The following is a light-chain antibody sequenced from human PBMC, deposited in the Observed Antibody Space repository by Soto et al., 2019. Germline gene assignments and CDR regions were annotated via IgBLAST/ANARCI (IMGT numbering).Light chain of an antibody. J-gene: IGKJ4*01. CDR2: KAS. V-gene: IGKV1-5*03. CDR3: QQYNSYSELT. Sequence: DIQMTQSPSTLSASVGDRVTITCRASQSISSWLAWYQQKPGKATKLLIYKASSLESGLPSRFSGSGSGTEFTLTISSLQPDDFATYYCQQYNSYSELTFGGGTKVEIK. CDR1: QSISSW.